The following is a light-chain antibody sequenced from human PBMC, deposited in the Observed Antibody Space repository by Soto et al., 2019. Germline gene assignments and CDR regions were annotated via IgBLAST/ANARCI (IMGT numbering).Light chain of an antibody. CDR2: TAS. V-gene: IGKV1-39*01. CDR1: QNIGTY. J-gene: IGKJ2*01. Sequence: DIQMTQSPSSLSSSVGDRVTITCRASQNIGTYLNWYQQKPGKAPTVLIYTASTLQSGGTSKFSGSGSATDFTLTINSLQPEDYATFYCHQSYSSLVYTFGPGTKLEIK. CDR3: HQSYSSLVYT.